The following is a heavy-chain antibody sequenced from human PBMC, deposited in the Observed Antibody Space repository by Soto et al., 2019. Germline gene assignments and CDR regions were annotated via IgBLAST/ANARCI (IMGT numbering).Heavy chain of an antibody. CDR1: GFTFSSYS. CDR3: ASTGPRSGSSHHLYYYRMDV. D-gene: IGHD3-10*01. J-gene: IGHJ6*02. Sequence: GGSLRLSCAASGFTFSSYSMNWVRQAPGKGLEWVSYISSSSSTIYYADSVKGRFTISRDNAKNSLYLQMNSLRDEDTAVYYCASTGPRSGSSHHLYYYRMDVWGQGTTVTVSS. CDR2: ISSSSSTI. V-gene: IGHV3-48*02.